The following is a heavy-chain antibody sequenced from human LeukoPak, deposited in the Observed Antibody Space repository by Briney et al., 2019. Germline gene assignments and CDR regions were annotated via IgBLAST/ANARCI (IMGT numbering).Heavy chain of an antibody. CDR3: ARYNGGNANFDY. V-gene: IGHV4-31*03. CDR1: GGSISSGGYY. D-gene: IGHD4-23*01. CDR2: IYYSGST. Sequence: SQTLSLTCSVSGGSISSGGYYWSWIRQQPGKGLEWIGYIYYSGSTYYNPSLKSRVTISVDTSKNQLSLKLSSVTAADTAVYYCARYNGGNANFDYWGQGTLVTVSS. J-gene: IGHJ4*02.